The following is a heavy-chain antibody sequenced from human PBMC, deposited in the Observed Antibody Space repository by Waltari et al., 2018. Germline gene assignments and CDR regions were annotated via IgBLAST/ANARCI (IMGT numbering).Heavy chain of an antibody. D-gene: IGHD2-15*01. CDR1: GFTFSSYA. CDR3: AKGGVAHQGGYFDY. J-gene: IGHJ4*02. CDR2: ISGSGGSK. Sequence: EVQLLESGGGLVQPGGSLRLSCAASGFTFSSYAMSWVRQAPGKGLEWVSVISGSGGSKYYADSVKGRFTISRDNSKNTLYLQMNSLRAEDTAVYYCAKGGVAHQGGYFDYWGQGTLVTVSS. V-gene: IGHV3-23*01.